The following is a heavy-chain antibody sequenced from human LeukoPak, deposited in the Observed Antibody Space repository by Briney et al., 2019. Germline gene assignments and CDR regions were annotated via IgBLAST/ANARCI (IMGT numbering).Heavy chain of an antibody. CDR3: AVYNWNSKRDLDY. D-gene: IGHD1-7*01. J-gene: IGHJ4*02. V-gene: IGHV3-7*05. CDR1: GFTFSSHW. CDR2: IKRDGSER. Sequence: PGGSLRLSCAASGFTFSSHWMTWVRQAPGKGLEWVANIKRDGSERYYVGSVQGRFTISRDNAKNSLYLQMNSLRAEDTAVYYCAVYNWNSKRDLDYWGQGTLVTVSS.